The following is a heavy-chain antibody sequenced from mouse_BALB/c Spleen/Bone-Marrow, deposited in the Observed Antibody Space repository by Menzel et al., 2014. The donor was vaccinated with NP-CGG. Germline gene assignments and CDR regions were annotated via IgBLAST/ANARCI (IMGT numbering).Heavy chain of an antibody. CDR2: IDPYNGGT. J-gene: IGHJ3*01. V-gene: IGHV1S135*01. D-gene: IGHD4-1*01. CDR1: GYAFTSYN. Sequence: VQLQQSGPELVKPGASVKVSCKASGYAFTSYNMYWVKQSHGKSLEWIGYIDPYNGGTSYSQKFKGKATLTVDKSSSTAYMHLNSLTSEDSAVYYCAGIGIGNIGGAYWGQGTLVTVSA. CDR3: AGIGIGNIGGAY.